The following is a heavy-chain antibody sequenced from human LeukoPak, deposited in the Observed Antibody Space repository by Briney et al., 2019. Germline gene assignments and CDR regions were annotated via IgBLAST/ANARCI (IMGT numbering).Heavy chain of an antibody. CDR3: ALGAVAGKDYYGMDV. CDR1: GYTFTSYG. J-gene: IGHJ6*02. D-gene: IGHD6-19*01. CDR2: ISAYNGNT. V-gene: IGHV1-18*01. Sequence: ASVKVSCKASGYTFTSYGISWVRQAPGQGLEWMGWISAYNGNTNYAQKLQGRVTMTTDTSTSTAYMELRSLRSDDTAVYYCALGAVAGKDYYGMDVWGQGTTVTVSS.